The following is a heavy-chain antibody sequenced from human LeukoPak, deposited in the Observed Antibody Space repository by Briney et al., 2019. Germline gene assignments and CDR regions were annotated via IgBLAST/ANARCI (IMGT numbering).Heavy chain of an antibody. CDR3: AKDRYGDPDAFDI. Sequence: GGSLRLSCAASGFTFSSYSMNWVRQAPGKGLEWVSSISSSSSYIYYADSVKGRFTISRDNAKNSLYLQMNSLRAEDTAVYYCAKDRYGDPDAFDIWGQGTMVTVSS. V-gene: IGHV3-21*01. CDR1: GFTFSSYS. D-gene: IGHD4-17*01. J-gene: IGHJ3*02. CDR2: ISSSSSYI.